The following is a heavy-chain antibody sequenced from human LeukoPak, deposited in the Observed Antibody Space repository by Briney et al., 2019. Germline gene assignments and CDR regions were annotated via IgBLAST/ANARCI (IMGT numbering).Heavy chain of an antibody. CDR2: INHSGST. D-gene: IGHD3-22*01. CDR3: ARGLYYYDNSGYYY. V-gene: IGHV4-34*01. CDR1: GGSFSGYY. Sequence: PSETLSLTCAVYGGSFSGYYWSWIRQPPGKGLEWIGEINHSGSTNYNPSLKSRITISVDTSKNQFSLKLSSVTAADTAVYYCARGLYYYDNSGYYYWGQGTLVTVSS. J-gene: IGHJ4*02.